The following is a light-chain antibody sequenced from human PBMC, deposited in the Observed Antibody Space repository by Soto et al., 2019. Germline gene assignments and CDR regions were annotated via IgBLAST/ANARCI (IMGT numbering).Light chain of an antibody. Sequence: ERVLTQARGTLSLSRGERATLSCRASQTVRNNYLAWYQQKPGQAPRLLIYGASTRATGIPARFSGSGSGTEFTLTISSLQSEDFAVYYCQQYNNWPLFGQGTRLE. CDR3: QQYNNWPL. CDR1: QTVRNN. CDR2: GAS. V-gene: IGKV3-15*01. J-gene: IGKJ5*01.